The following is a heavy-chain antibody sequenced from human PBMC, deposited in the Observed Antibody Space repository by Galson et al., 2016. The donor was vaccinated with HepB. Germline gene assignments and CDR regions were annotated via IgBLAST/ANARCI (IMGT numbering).Heavy chain of an antibody. D-gene: IGHD2-15*01. CDR3: AHYCSGGSCYPDWFDP. V-gene: IGHV2-5*02. CDR1: GFSLNTTGVA. J-gene: IGHJ5*02. Sequence: PALVKPTQTLTLTCTFSGFSLNTTGVAVGWIRQSPGKALEWPALIYWDDAKRYSPSLRSRPTITKDNSKNQVVLKVTNVDTLDTGTYYCAHYCSGGSCYPDWFDPWGQGTLVTVSS. CDR2: IYWDDAK.